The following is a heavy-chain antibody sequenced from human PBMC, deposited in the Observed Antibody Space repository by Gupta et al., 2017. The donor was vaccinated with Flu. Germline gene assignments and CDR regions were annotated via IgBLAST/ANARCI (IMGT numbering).Heavy chain of an antibody. CDR1: GGSFSGYY. D-gene: IGHD2-8*02. CDR3: ARGGVGRWLQYTGADY. V-gene: IGHV4-34*01. CDR2: INHSGST. J-gene: IGHJ4*02. Sequence: QVQLQQWGAGLLKPSETLSLTCAVYGGSFSGYYWSWIRQPPGKGLEWIGEINHSGSTNYNPSLKSRVTISVDTSKNQFSLKLSSVTAADTAVYYCARGGVGRWLQYTGADYWGQGTLVTVSS.